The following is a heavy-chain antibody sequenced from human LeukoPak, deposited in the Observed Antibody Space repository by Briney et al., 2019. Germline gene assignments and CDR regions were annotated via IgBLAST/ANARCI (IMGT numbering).Heavy chain of an antibody. D-gene: IGHD6-13*01. J-gene: IGHJ6*03. CDR2: IYPDDSDT. CDR1: GYSFSYFW. Sequence: PGESPKISCKGSGYSFSYFWIAWVRQMPGKGLEWMGIIYPDDSDTRYSPSFQGQVTVSADKSISTAYLQWSSLKASDNAMYYCATIAAAGTVYYYMDVWGKGTTVTVSS. V-gene: IGHV5-51*01. CDR3: ATIAAAGTVYYYMDV.